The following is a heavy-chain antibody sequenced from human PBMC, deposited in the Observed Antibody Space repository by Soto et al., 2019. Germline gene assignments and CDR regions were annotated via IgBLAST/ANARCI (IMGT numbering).Heavy chain of an antibody. CDR3: AKPRGTTVTTDFDN. V-gene: IGHV3-30*18. CDR1: GFTFSSYG. J-gene: IGHJ4*02. CDR2: ISYNGNNK. Sequence: VQLVESGGGVVQPGRSLRLSCAASGFTFSSYGMHWVRQAPGKGLEWVAVISYNGNNKYYADSVKGRFTISRDNSKNTLYLQMNSLRAEDTAVYYCAKPRGTTVTTDFDNWGQGTLVTVSS. D-gene: IGHD4-17*01.